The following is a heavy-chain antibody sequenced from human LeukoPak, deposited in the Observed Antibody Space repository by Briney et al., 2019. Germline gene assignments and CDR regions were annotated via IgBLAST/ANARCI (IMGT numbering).Heavy chain of an antibody. V-gene: IGHV4-34*01. CDR1: GGSFSGYY. D-gene: IGHD2-15*01. J-gene: IGHJ4*02. Sequence: PSETLSLTCAVYGGSFSGYYWGWIRQPPGKGLEWIGEINHSGGTNYNPSLKSRVTISVDTSKNQFSLKLPSVTAADTAVYYCARDLEGRYCSGGNCYSKGLYFDYWGQRSLVTASS. CDR2: INHSGGT. CDR3: ARDLEGRYCSGGNCYSKGLYFDY.